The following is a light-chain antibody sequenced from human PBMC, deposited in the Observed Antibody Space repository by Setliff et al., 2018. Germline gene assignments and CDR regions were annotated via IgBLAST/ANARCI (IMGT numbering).Light chain of an antibody. J-gene: IGLJ2*01. Sequence: NFMLTQPHSVSESPGRTVTISCTRSSGSIASNYVQWFQQRPGSSPTTVIYEDNQRPSGVPDRFSGSIDSSSNSASLTISGLKTEDEADYYCQSYDSRNHVVFGGGTK. V-gene: IGLV6-57*01. CDR1: SGSIASNY. CDR2: EDN. CDR3: QSYDSRNHVV.